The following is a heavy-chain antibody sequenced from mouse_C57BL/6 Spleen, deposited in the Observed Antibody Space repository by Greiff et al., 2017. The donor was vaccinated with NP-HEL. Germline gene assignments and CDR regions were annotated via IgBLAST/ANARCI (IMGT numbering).Heavy chain of an antibody. CDR2: INPSNGGT. J-gene: IGHJ3*01. V-gene: IGHV1-53*01. Sequence: VQLQQSGTELVKPGASVKLSCKASGYTFTSYWMHWVKQRPGQGLEWIGNINPSNGGTNYNEKFKSKATLTVDKSSSTAYMQLSSLTSEDSAVYYCARSKNDYTWFAYWGQGTLVTVSA. CDR1: GYTFTSYW. D-gene: IGHD2-4*01. CDR3: ARSKNDYTWFAY.